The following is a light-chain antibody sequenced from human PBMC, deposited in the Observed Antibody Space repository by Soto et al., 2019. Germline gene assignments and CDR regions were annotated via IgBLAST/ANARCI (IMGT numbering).Light chain of an antibody. Sequence: QSVLTQPPSVSGAPGQRVTISCTGSSSNIGAGYDVHWYQQLPGTAPKLLIYGNSNRPSGVPDRFSGSKSGTSAFLAIIGLQTEDEADYYCQSYDSSLSGYVVFGGGTKLTVL. CDR1: SSNIGAGYD. CDR2: GNS. V-gene: IGLV1-40*01. CDR3: QSYDSSLSGYVV. J-gene: IGLJ2*01.